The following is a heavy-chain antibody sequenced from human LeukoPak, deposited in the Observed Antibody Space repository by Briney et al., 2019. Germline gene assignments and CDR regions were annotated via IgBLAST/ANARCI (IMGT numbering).Heavy chain of an antibody. D-gene: IGHD3-3*01. V-gene: IGHV3-20*04. CDR3: ARSKFDVLRFLEWFLGAFDI. Sequence: PGGSLRLSCAASGFTFDDYGMSWVRQAPGKGLEWVSGINWNGGSTGYADSVKGRFTISRDNAKNSLYLQMNSLRAEDTASYYCARSKFDVLRFLEWFLGAFDIWGQGTMVTVSS. CDR1: GFTFDDYG. J-gene: IGHJ3*02. CDR2: INWNGGST.